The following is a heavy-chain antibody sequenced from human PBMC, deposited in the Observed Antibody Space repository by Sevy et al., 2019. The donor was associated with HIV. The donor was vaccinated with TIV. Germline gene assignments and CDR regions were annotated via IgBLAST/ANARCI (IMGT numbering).Heavy chain of an antibody. Sequence: GESLKISCKASGYSFTSSWIGWVRQMPGKGLEWMGIIYTTDSDARYSPSFEGQVTISVDKSIGTADLQWSSLKASDTAIYYCARRGASGGWYHFDYWGQGTQVTVSS. CDR1: GYSFTSSW. V-gene: IGHV5-51*01. CDR2: IYTTDSDA. D-gene: IGHD6-19*01. CDR3: ARRGASGGWYHFDY. J-gene: IGHJ4*02.